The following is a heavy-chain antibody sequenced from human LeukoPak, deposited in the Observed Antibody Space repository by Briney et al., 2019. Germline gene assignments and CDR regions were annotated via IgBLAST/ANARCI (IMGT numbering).Heavy chain of an antibody. CDR3: AISSWSYYFDY. V-gene: IGHV1-46*01. CDR2: INPSGGST. J-gene: IGHJ4*02. Sequence: ASVKVSCKASGYTFTSYYMHWVRQAPGQGLEWMGIINPSGGSTSYAQKFQGRVTMTRDTSTSTVYMELSSLRSEDTAVYYCAISSWSYYFDYWGQGTLVTVSS. CDR1: GYTFTSYY. D-gene: IGHD6-13*01.